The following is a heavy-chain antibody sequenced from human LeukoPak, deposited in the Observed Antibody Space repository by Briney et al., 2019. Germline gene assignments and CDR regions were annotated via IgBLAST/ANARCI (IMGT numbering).Heavy chain of an antibody. J-gene: IGHJ4*02. Sequence: GGSLRLSCAASGFTFSTYAMSWVRQAPGKGLEWVSTISGSGGGTYFADSVKGRFTISRDNSKNTLYLQMNNLRAEDTAVYYCARDLNDYGDYVFDYWGQGTLVTVSS. D-gene: IGHD4-17*01. CDR3: ARDLNDYGDYVFDY. V-gene: IGHV3-23*01. CDR2: ISGSGGGT. CDR1: GFTFSTYA.